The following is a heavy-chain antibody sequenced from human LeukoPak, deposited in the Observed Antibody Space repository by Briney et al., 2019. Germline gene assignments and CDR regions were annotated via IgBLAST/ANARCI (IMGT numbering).Heavy chain of an antibody. D-gene: IGHD6-13*01. CDR2: INPYSGGT. CDR1: GYTFTVYH. Sequence: ASVKVSCKASGYTFTVYHVHWVRQAPGQGLEWMGWINPYSGGTNYAQKFQGRVTMTRDTSISTAYMELSGLRSDDTAVYYCARDGSSSWYVDWGQGTLVTV. J-gene: IGHJ4*02. CDR3: ARDGSSSWYVD. V-gene: IGHV1-2*02.